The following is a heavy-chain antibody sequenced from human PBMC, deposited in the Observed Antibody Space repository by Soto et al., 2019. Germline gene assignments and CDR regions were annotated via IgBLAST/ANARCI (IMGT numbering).Heavy chain of an antibody. J-gene: IGHJ4*02. D-gene: IGHD3-22*01. V-gene: IGHV3-23*01. CDR1: GFTFSFCA. CDR2: IRGSGGDT. CDR3: VKAHSDSYYYFDD. Sequence: EVQLFESGGGLVLPGGSLRLSCAASGFTFSFCAMSWVLQATGQGLKCVSSIRGSGGDTYYADSVRVRFTISRDNSKNTLYLQMNSLRVEDTALYSCVKAHSDSYYYFDDSGQGALVTDSS.